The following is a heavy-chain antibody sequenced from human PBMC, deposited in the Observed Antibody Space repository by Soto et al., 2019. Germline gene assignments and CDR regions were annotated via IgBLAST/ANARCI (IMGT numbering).Heavy chain of an antibody. CDR3: ARVNYTIFGVVEKFDP. J-gene: IGHJ5*02. V-gene: IGHV4-61*01. CDR1: GGSVSSGSYY. D-gene: IGHD3-3*01. Sequence: PSETLSLTCTVSGGSVSSGSYYWSWIRQPPGKGLEWIGYIYYSGSTNYNPSLKSRVTISVDTSKNQFSLKLSSVTAADTAVYYCARVNYTIFGVVEKFDPWGQGTLVTVSS. CDR2: IYYSGST.